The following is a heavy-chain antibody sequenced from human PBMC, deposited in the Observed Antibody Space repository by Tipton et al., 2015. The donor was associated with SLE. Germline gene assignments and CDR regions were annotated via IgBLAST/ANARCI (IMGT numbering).Heavy chain of an antibody. J-gene: IGHJ3*02. CDR3: ARDLRYGSGSWGDDAFDI. CDR2: INSDGSST. D-gene: IGHD3-10*01. Sequence: SLRLSCAASGFTFSSYWMHWVRQAPGKGLVWVSRINSDGSSTSYADSVKGRFTISRDNAKNTLYLQMNSLRAEDTAVYYCARDLRYGSGSWGDDAFDIWGQGTMVTVSS. CDR1: GFTFSSYW. V-gene: IGHV3-74*01.